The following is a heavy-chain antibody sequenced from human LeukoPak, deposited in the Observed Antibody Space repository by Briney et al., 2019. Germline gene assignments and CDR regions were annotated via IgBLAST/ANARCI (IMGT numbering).Heavy chain of an antibody. D-gene: IGHD5-18*01. J-gene: IGHJ6*03. V-gene: IGHV4-59*12. CDR1: GGSISSYY. CDR2: IYYSGST. CDR3: ARDLGGYSDGSYYYYMDV. Sequence: SETLSLTCTVSGGSISSYYSSWIRQPPGKGLEWIGYIYYSGSTNYNPSLKSRVTMSLDTSKNQFSLKLSSVTAADTAVYYCARDLGGYSDGSYYYYMDVWGKGTTVTVSS.